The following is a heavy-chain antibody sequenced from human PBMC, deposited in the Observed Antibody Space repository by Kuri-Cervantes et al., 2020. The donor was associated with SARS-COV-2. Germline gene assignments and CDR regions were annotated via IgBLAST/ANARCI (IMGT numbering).Heavy chain of an antibody. CDR3: ARDLSWAAAGSLDY. J-gene: IGHJ4*02. V-gene: IGHV3-30-3*01. Sequence: GGSLRLSCAASGFTFSSYAMHWVRQAPGKGLEWVAVISYDGSNKYYADSVKGRFTISRDNSKNTLYLQMNSLRAEDTAVYYCARDLSWAAAGSLDYWGQGTLVIVSS. CDR1: GFTFSSYA. CDR2: ISYDGSNK. D-gene: IGHD6-13*01.